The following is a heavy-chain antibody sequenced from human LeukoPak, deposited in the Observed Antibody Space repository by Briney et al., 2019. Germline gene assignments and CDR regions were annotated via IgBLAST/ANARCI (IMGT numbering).Heavy chain of an antibody. CDR1: GFTFSSYS. D-gene: IGHD6-19*01. Sequence: GGSLRLSCAASGFTFSSYSMNWVRQAPGKGLEWVSYISSSSTIYYADSVKGRFTISRDNAKNSLYLQMNSLRDEDTAVYYCARCIIAVAGAGDDYWGQGTLVTVSS. CDR3: ARCIIAVAGAGDDY. J-gene: IGHJ4*02. V-gene: IGHV3-48*02. CDR2: ISSSSTI.